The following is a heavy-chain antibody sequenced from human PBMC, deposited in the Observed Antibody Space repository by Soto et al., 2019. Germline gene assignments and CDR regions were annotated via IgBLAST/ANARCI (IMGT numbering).Heavy chain of an antibody. CDR2: ISGSGGST. CDR3: AKGGAYCSSTSCQDYYYYYYMDV. J-gene: IGHJ6*03. D-gene: IGHD2-2*01. V-gene: IGHV3-23*01. Sequence: GGSLRLSCAASGFTFSSYAMSWVRQAPGKGLEWVSAISGSGGSTYYADSVKGRFTISRENSKNTLYLQMNSLRAEDTAVYYCAKGGAYCSSTSCQDYYYYYYMDVWGKGTTVTVSS. CDR1: GFTFSSYA.